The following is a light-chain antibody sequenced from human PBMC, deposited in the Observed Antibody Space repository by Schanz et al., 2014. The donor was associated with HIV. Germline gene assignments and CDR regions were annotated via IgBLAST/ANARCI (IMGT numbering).Light chain of an antibody. CDR2: AAS. J-gene: IGKJ5*01. V-gene: IGKV1-17*01. CDR3: LQHNTYPLS. CDR1: QDIGND. Sequence: DIQMTQSPSSQSASVGARVTITCRASQDIGNDLGWYQQKPGQAPKRLIYAASKLQSGVPSRFIGSGSGTEFTLTISSLQPEDFASYYCLQHNTYPLSFGQGTRLDI.